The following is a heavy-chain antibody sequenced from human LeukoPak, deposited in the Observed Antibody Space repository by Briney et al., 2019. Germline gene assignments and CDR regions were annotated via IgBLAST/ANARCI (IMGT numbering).Heavy chain of an antibody. V-gene: IGHV3-30*02. CDR3: VRGTNGWYGKGY. D-gene: IGHD2-8*01. Sequence: PGGSLRLSCAGSGFSFSSYGMHWVRQAPGKGLEWMAFIRSDGSNKYYADSVKGRFTISRDNTKNTLYLQMNSLRAEDTAVYYCVRGTNGWYGKGYWGQGTLVTVSS. CDR1: GFSFSSYG. CDR2: IRSDGSNK. J-gene: IGHJ4*02.